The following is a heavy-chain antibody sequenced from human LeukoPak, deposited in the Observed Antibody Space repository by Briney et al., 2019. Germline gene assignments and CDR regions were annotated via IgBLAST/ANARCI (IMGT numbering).Heavy chain of an antibody. CDR2: IYYSGST. J-gene: IGHJ6*03. V-gene: IGHV4-59*12. Sequence: PSETLSLTCAVYGGSFSGYYWNWIRQPPGKGLEWIGYIYYSGSTNYNPSLKSRVTISVDTSKNQFSLKLSSVTAADTAVYYCARGGRYSSSWRYYYYYMDVWGKGTTVTISS. CDR1: GGSFSGYY. D-gene: IGHD6-13*01. CDR3: ARGGRYSSSWRYYYYYMDV.